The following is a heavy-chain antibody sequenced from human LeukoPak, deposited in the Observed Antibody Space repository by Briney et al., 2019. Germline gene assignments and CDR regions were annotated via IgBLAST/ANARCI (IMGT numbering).Heavy chain of an antibody. D-gene: IGHD6-6*01. CDR1: GYSIRSGYS. CDR2: IYHSGST. V-gene: IGHV4-38-2*01. Sequence: NPSETLSLTCAVSGYSIRSGYSWGWIRQPPGKGLEWIGRIYHSGSTYYNPSLKSRVTISVDTSKNQFSLQLSSVTAADTAVYYCATLMWSSSAHHFDYGGPGTLVTVSS. J-gene: IGHJ4*02. CDR3: ATLMWSSSAHHFDY.